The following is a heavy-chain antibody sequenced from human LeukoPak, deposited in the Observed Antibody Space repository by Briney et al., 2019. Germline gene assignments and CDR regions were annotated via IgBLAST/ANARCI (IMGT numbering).Heavy chain of an antibody. V-gene: IGHV4-4*07. CDR1: GGSVTSYY. J-gene: IGHJ5*02. CDR3: ARDSGTTGEVKFDP. Sequence: MASESLSLTCTVSGGSVTSYYWSWIPQSAGKGLEWIGRIYITGNTTYNPSLKSRVTMSLDTSKNQFSLKLSSVTAADTAVYYCARDSGTTGEVKFDPWGQGTLVTVSS. CDR2: IYITGNT. D-gene: IGHD3-10*01.